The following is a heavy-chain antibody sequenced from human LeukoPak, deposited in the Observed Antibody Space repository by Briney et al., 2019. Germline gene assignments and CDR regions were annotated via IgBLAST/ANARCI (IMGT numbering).Heavy chain of an antibody. CDR1: GFTFSSYG. V-gene: IGHV3-30*02. CDR2: IRYDGSNK. D-gene: IGHD3-16*02. Sequence: GGSLRLSCAASGFTFSSYGMHWVRQAPGKGLEWVAFIRYDGSNKYYADSVKGRFTISRDNSKNTLYLQMNSLRAEDTAVYYCARDLYTTLQGFDYWGQGALVTVSS. J-gene: IGHJ4*02. CDR3: ARDLYTTLQGFDY.